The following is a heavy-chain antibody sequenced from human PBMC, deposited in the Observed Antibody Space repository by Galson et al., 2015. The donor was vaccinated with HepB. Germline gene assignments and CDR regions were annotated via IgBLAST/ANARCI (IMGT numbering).Heavy chain of an antibody. Sequence: SLRLSCAASGFSFSTYSMNWVRQAPGKGLEWLSSISYNARTTYYAASVKGRFTISRDNATDSLYLQMNSLRAEDTAVYYCAGRRCSDGVCPFDYCGQVTLVIVSS. V-gene: IGHV3-21*01. CDR3: AGRRCSDGVCPFDY. CDR2: ISYNARTT. J-gene: IGHJ4*02. CDR1: GFSFSTYS. D-gene: IGHD2-8*01.